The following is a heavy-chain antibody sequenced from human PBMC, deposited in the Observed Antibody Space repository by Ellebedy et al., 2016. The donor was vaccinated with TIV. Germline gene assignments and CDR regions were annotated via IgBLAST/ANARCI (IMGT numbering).Heavy chain of an antibody. CDR3: ARDPVGVGPAFDV. Sequence: PGGSLRLSCAATGFIFHFYALTWVRQAPGKGLEWVSAISGSGDKTYYADSVKGRFTISRDNSKNTLYLQMDGLRVEDTAVYFCARDPVGVGPAFDVWGQGTMVTVSS. V-gene: IGHV3-23*01. CDR2: ISGSGDKT. D-gene: IGHD4-23*01. CDR1: GFIFHFYA. J-gene: IGHJ3*01.